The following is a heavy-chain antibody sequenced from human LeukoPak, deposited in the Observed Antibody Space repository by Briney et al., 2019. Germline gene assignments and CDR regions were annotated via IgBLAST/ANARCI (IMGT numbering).Heavy chain of an antibody. CDR3: ARVLRFLEWFNWFDP. D-gene: IGHD3-3*01. CDR1: GYTFTSYG. Sequence: ASXXVSCKASGYTFTSYGISWVRQAPGQGREWMGWTSAYNGNTNYAQKLQGRVTMTTDTSTSTAYMELRSLRSDDTAVYYCARVLRFLEWFNWFDPWGQGTLVTVSS. CDR2: TSAYNGNT. J-gene: IGHJ5*02. V-gene: IGHV1-18*01.